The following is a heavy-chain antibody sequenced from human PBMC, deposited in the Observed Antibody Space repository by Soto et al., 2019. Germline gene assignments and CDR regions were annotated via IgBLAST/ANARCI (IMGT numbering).Heavy chain of an antibody. V-gene: IGHV3-23*01. Sequence: GSLRLSCAASGFTFSSYGMHWVRQAPGKGLEWVSAISGSGDSTYYADLVKGRFTISRDNSENTLSLQMNSPRAEDTAVYYCAKGRDTSAAPARPFDYWGQGALVTVSS. CDR1: GFTFSSYG. J-gene: IGHJ4*02. CDR2: ISGSGDST. D-gene: IGHD2-15*01. CDR3: AKGRDTSAAPARPFDY.